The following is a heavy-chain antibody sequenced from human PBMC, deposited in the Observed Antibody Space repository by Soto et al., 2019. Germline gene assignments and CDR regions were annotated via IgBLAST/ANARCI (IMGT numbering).Heavy chain of an antibody. Sequence: PSQTLSLTCTVSGGSISSYYWSWIRQPPGKGLEWIGFIYYRGSTNYSPSLKSRVTRSVDTSKNLFSLELSSVTAADSAVYYCARGTHDYGDYEPFDYWGQGTLVTVS. V-gene: IGHV4-59*01. CDR1: GGSISSYY. J-gene: IGHJ4*02. CDR3: ARGTHDYGDYEPFDY. D-gene: IGHD4-17*01. CDR2: IYYRGST.